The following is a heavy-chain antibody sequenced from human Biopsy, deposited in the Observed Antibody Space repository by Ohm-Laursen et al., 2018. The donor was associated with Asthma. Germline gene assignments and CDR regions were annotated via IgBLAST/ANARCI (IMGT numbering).Heavy chain of an antibody. Sequence: SQTLSLTCCVSGDSINIGDYYWSWIRQHPVTGLEWIGYIYYSGSTYYNPSLKSRVSISLDTSKNQFSLSLTSVTAADTAVYYCARTTYGDDGFDPWGQGTLVTVSS. CDR3: ARTTYGDDGFDP. CDR1: GDSINIGDYY. J-gene: IGHJ5*02. V-gene: IGHV4-31*03. CDR2: IYYSGST. D-gene: IGHD4-17*01.